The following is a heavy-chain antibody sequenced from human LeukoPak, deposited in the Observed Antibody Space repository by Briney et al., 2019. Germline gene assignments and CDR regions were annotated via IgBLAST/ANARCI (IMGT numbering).Heavy chain of an antibody. CDR3: AREPSAYYDILTGYNDY. CDR1: GFTFDDYA. J-gene: IGHJ4*02. V-gene: IGHV3-9*01. CDR2: ISWNSGSI. D-gene: IGHD3-9*01. Sequence: GGSLRLSCAASGFTFDDYAMHWVRQAPGKGLEWVSGISWNSGSIGYADSVKGRFTISRDNAKNSLYLQMNSLRAEDTAVYYCAREPSAYYDILTGYNDYWGQGTLVTVSS.